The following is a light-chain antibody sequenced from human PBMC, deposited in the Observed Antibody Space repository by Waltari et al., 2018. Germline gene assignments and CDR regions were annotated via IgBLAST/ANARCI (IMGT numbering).Light chain of an antibody. Sequence: SSDLTQDPAVPVALGQSVRLTCKLVILRTYYGNWCRQKPGQPPELVIYGKNNRPSGIPDRFSASSSGNTASLIITGAQAEDEADYYCSSRELSGHVVFGGGTRLTVL. V-gene: IGLV3-19*01. CDR1: ILRTYY. CDR3: SSRELSGHVV. CDR2: GKN. J-gene: IGLJ2*01.